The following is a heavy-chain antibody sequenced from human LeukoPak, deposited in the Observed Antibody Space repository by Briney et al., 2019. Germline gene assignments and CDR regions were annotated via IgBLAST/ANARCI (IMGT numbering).Heavy chain of an antibody. CDR1: GFTFSSYA. V-gene: IGHV3-23*01. Sequence: GGSLRLSCAASGFTFSSYAMSWVRQAPGKGLEWVSGISPRGDITYYKDSVRGRFTISRDNFKNTVSLQLNSLRAEDTAMYYCAKSNGYGLVDIWGQGTMVTVSS. J-gene: IGHJ3*02. CDR3: AKSNGYGLVDI. D-gene: IGHD3-10*01. CDR2: ISPRGDIT.